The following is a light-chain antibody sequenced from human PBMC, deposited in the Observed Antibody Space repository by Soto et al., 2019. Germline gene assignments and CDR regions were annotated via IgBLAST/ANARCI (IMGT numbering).Light chain of an antibody. CDR2: EVT. V-gene: IGLV2-8*01. Sequence: QSALTQPPSASGSPGQSVTISCTGTSSDVGGYNYVSWYQQHPGKAPKLIIYEVTKRPSGVPDRFSGSKSGNTASLTVSGLQAEDEADYYCCSHAGRDTYVFGTGTKLTVL. J-gene: IGLJ1*01. CDR1: SSDVGGYNY. CDR3: CSHAGRDTYV.